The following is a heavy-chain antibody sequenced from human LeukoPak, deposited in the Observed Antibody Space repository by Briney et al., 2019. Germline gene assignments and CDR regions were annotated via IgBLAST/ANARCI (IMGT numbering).Heavy chain of an antibody. CDR3: AKGRPSVGGYDPLGWFDP. Sequence: GGSLRLSCAASGLTFSSYGMHWVRQAPGKGLEWVAVISYDGSNKYYADSVKGRFTISRDNSKNTLYLQMNSLRAEDTAVYYCAKGRPSVGGYDPLGWFDPWGQGTLVTVSS. CDR2: ISYDGSNK. CDR1: GLTFSSYG. J-gene: IGHJ5*02. V-gene: IGHV3-30*18. D-gene: IGHD5-12*01.